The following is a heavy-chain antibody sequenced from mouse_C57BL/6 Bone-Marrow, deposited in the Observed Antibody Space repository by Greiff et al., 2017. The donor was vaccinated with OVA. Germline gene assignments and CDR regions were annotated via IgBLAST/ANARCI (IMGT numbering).Heavy chain of an antibody. Sequence: QVQLQQSGAELARPGASVKMSCKASGYTFTSYTMHWVKQRPGQGLEWIGYINPSSGYTKYNQKFKDKATLTADKSSSTAYMQLSSLTSSYSAVYYCARFPGSYAMDYWGQGTSVTVSS. CDR2: INPSSGYT. V-gene: IGHV1-4*01. CDR1: GYTFTSYT. J-gene: IGHJ4*01. CDR3: ARFPGSYAMDY.